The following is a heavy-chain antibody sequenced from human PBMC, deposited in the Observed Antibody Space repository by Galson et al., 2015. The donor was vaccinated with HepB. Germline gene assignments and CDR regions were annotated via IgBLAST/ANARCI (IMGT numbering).Heavy chain of an antibody. CDR1: GFTFGNYA. J-gene: IGHJ5*02. CDR3: AKAPGEHQLLSPLRFDP. Sequence: SLRLSCAASGFTFGNYAMSWVRQAPGKRPEWISAISGGGGGTRYADSVRGRFTISRDNSKNTLNLYMSGLRIEDTALYFCAKAPGEHQLLSPLRFDPWGQGTLITVSS. CDR2: ISGGGGGT. V-gene: IGHV3-23*01. D-gene: IGHD6-13*01.